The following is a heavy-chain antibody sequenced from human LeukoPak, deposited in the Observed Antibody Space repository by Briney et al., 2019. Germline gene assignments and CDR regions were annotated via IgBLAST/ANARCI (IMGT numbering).Heavy chain of an antibody. D-gene: IGHD5-18*01. CDR2: ISGSGGST. CDR3: ARGALDTAMVTYPPDY. CDR1: GFTFSSYG. J-gene: IGHJ4*02. Sequence: PGGSLRLSCAASGFTFSSYGMRWVRQAPGKGLEWVSAISGSGGSTYYADSVKGRFTISRDNSKNTLYLQMNSLRAEDTAVYYCARGALDTAMVTYPPDYWGQGTLVTVSS. V-gene: IGHV3-23*01.